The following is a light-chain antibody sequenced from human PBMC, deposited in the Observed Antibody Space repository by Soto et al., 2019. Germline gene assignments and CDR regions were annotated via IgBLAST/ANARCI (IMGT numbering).Light chain of an antibody. V-gene: IGKV3-15*01. J-gene: IGKJ5*01. Sequence: EIVMTQSPATLSVSPGERATLSCSARQSVSSNLAGYQQKPGQAPRLLIYGASTRATGIPARFSGSGSGTEFTLNISSLQSEDFAVYYCQQYNNWPPITFGQGTRLEIK. CDR1: QSVSSN. CDR3: QQYNNWPPIT. CDR2: GAS.